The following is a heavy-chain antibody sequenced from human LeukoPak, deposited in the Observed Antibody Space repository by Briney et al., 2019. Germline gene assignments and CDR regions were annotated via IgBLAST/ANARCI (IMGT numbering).Heavy chain of an antibody. CDR1: GFSFSTYS. D-gene: IGHD4-17*01. V-gene: IGHV3-64*01. CDR2: ISSNGGST. CDR3: ATEGAVNDYGDHRPFDY. J-gene: IGHJ4*02. Sequence: GGSLRLSCAASGFSFSTYSMVWVRQAPGQGLEYVSAISSNGGSTHYANSVKGRFTISRDNSKNTLYLQMGSLRAEDMAVYCCATEGAVNDYGDHRPFDYWGQGTLVTVSS.